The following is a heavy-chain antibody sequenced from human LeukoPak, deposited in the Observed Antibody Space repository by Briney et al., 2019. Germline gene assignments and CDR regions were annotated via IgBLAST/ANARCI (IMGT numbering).Heavy chain of an antibody. Sequence: GGSLRLSCAASGFTFSNYWMSWVRQAPGKGLEWVSYISGSSNTIYYADSVKGRFTISRDNAENSLYLQMNSLRAEDTAVYYCAKDGGSGWIFDYWGQGTLVTVSS. V-gene: IGHV3-48*04. J-gene: IGHJ4*02. CDR3: AKDGGSGWIFDY. CDR2: ISGSSNTI. D-gene: IGHD6-19*01. CDR1: GFTFSNYW.